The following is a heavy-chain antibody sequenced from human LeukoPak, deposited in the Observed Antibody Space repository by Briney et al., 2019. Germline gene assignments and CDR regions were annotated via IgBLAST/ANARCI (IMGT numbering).Heavy chain of an antibody. D-gene: IGHD1-7*01. J-gene: IGHJ5*02. CDR1: GGSFSGYY. CDR2: INHSGSN. V-gene: IGHV4-34*01. CDR3: ARCPRRYNWHFFLHWFDP. Sequence: SETLSLTCAVYGGSFSGYYWSWIRQPPGKGLEWIGEINHSGSNNYNPSLRSRVTISVDTSKNQFSLKLSSVNAADTAVYYCARCPRRYNWHFFLHWFDPWGQGTLVSVSS.